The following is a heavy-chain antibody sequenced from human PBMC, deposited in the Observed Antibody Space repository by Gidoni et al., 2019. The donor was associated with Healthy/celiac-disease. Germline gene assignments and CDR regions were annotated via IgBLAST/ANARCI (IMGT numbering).Heavy chain of an antibody. J-gene: IGHJ4*02. CDR2: IYYSVSP. V-gene: IGHV4-39*01. CDR3: ARGITIFGVVKAFDY. Sequence: QLQLQEAGPGLVKPSETLPPPCTVSGRSSSSSSYDWGWIRQPLGKGLKWIGGIYYSVSPYYNPSLKRRVTISVDTSKNQFSLKLSSVTAAYTAVYYCARGITIFGVVKAFDYWGQGTLVTVSS. CDR1: GRSSSSSSYD. D-gene: IGHD3-3*01.